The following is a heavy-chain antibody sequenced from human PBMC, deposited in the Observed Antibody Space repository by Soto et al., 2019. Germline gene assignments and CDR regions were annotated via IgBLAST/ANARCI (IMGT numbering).Heavy chain of an antibody. CDR3: ARSGYYDFWSDFDY. J-gene: IGHJ4*02. D-gene: IGHD3-3*01. Sequence: SVKVSCKASGYTFTGYYRHWVRQAPGQGLEWMGWINPNSGGTNYAQKFQGWVTMTRDTSISTAYMELSRLRSDDTAVYYCARSGYYDFWSDFDYWGQGTLVTVSS. CDR2: INPNSGGT. V-gene: IGHV1-2*04. CDR1: GYTFTGYY.